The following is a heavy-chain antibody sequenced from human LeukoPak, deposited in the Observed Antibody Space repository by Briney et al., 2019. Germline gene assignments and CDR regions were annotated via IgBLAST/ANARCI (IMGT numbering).Heavy chain of an antibody. V-gene: IGHV4-34*01. CDR3: ARTRYSYDFCFDY. CDR1: GGSFSGYY. CDR2: IYYSGST. Sequence: PSETLSLICAVYGGSFSGYYWSWIRQPPGKGLEWIGSIYYSGSTYYNPSLKSRVTISVDTSKNQFSLKLSSVTAADTAVYYCARTRYSYDFCFDYWGQGTLVTVSS. J-gene: IGHJ4*02. D-gene: IGHD5-18*01.